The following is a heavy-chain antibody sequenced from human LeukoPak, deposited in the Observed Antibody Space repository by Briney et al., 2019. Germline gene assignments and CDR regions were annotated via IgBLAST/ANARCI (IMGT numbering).Heavy chain of an antibody. CDR3: ATSMVRGVIIVNWFDP. V-gene: IGHV1-2*02. Sequence: ASVKVSCKASGYTFTGYYMHWVRQAPGQGLEWMGWINPNSGGTNYAQKFQGRVTMTRDTSISTAYMELSRLRSDDTAVYYCATSMVRGVIIVNWFDPWGQGTLVTVSS. CDR2: INPNSGGT. J-gene: IGHJ5*02. CDR1: GYTFTGYY. D-gene: IGHD3-10*01.